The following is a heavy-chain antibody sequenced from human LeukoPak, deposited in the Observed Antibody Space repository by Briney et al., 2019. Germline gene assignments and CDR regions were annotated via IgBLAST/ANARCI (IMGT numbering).Heavy chain of an antibody. CDR2: IIPIFGTA. D-gene: IGHD1-1*01. Sequence: SVKVSCKASGYTFTSYGISWVRQAPGQGLEWMGGIIPIFGTANYAQKFQGRVTITADKSTSTAYMELSSMRSEDTAVYYCAREMVGWNLLGGGNFDYWGQGTLVTVSS. J-gene: IGHJ4*02. CDR1: GYTFTSYG. CDR3: AREMVGWNLLGGGNFDY. V-gene: IGHV1-69*06.